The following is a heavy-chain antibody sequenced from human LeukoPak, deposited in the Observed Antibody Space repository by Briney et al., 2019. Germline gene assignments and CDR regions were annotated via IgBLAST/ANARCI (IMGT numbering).Heavy chain of an antibody. Sequence: PSETLSLTCTVSGGSISSYYWSWIRQPPGKGLKWIGYIYYSGSTNYNPSLKSRVTISVDTSKNQFSLKLSSVTAADTAVYYCARLGRSGSYSHFDYWGQGTLVTVSS. J-gene: IGHJ4*02. CDR2: IYYSGST. CDR3: ARLGRSGSYSHFDY. D-gene: IGHD1-26*01. V-gene: IGHV4-59*08. CDR1: GGSISSYY.